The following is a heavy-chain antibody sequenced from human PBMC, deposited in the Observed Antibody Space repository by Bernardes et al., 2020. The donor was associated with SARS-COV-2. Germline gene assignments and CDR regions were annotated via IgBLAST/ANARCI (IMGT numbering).Heavy chain of an antibody. D-gene: IGHD3-22*01. CDR3: AKGRDSGYLVPFDY. CDR2: ISGSGDRT. J-gene: IGHJ4*02. V-gene: IGHV3-23*01. Sequence: LEWVSGISGSGDRTNYAGSVKGRFTISRDTSKSTLYLQMNSLRAEDTAVYYCAKGRDSGYLVPFDYWGQGTLVTVSS.